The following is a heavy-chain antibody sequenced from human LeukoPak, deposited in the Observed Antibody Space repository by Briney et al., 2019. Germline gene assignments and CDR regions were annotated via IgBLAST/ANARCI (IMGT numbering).Heavy chain of an antibody. CDR1: GGSISSDGYY. D-gene: IGHD6-13*01. J-gene: IGHJ4*02. CDR2: IYHSGST. CDR3: ARDQGAAGYTDY. V-gene: IGHV4-30-2*01. Sequence: SQTLSLTCTVSGGSISSDGYYWSWIRQPPGKGLEWIVYIYHSGSTYYNPSLKSRVTISVDRSKNQFSLKLSSVTAADTAVYYCARDQGAAGYTDYWGQGTLVTVSS.